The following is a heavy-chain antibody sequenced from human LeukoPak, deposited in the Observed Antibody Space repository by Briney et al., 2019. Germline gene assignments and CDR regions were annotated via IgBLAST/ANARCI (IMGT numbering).Heavy chain of an antibody. D-gene: IGHD4-17*01. J-gene: IGHJ3*02. Sequence: SETLSLTCTVSGGSISGYFWGWIRQPAGKGLEWIGHIYTSGSTIYNPSLKSRVTMSVDTSKNQFSLKLTSVTAADTAVYYCARALKYDYDDLDAYDIWGQGTMVT. CDR3: ARALKYDYDDLDAYDI. V-gene: IGHV4-4*07. CDR2: IYTSGST. CDR1: GGSISGYF.